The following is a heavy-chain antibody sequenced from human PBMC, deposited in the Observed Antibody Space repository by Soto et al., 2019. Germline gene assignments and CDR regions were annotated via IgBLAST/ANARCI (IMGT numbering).Heavy chain of an antibody. V-gene: IGHV3-48*03. Sequence: PGGSLKLSCAASGFTFSSYEMNWVRQAPGKGLEWVSYISSSGRTIYYADSVKGRFTISRDNAKNSLYLQMNSLRAEDTAVYYCTTRADYGAGGQGALVTVSS. CDR1: GFTFSSYE. J-gene: IGHJ4*02. D-gene: IGHD4-17*01. CDR2: ISSSGRTI. CDR3: TTRADYGA.